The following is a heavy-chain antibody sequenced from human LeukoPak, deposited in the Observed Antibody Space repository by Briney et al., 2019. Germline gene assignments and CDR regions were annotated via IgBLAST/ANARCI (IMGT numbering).Heavy chain of an antibody. CDR2: ISYDGSNK. Sequence: GRSLRLSCAASGFTFSSYAMHWVRQAPGKGLVGVAVISYDGSNKYYADSVRGRFTLSRHDSKNTLYLQMNSLRAEDTAVYYCARDGISSSWYGGYNFDNWGQRALGSVSS. CDR3: ARDGISSSWYGGYNFDN. J-gene: IGHJ4*02. D-gene: IGHD6-13*01. CDR1: GFTFSSYA. V-gene: IGHV3-30*04.